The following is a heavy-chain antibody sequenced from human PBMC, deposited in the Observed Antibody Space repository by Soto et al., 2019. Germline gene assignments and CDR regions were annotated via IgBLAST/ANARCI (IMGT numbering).Heavy chain of an antibody. Sequence: QVQLVPSGDEVKKTGASVKVSCRASGYTLTNYGISWVRQAPGQGLFWMGWISGHNGNTLYAQNVQGRRTLTIDTSTNTAYMELMSRKIDDTAMYYCVRDWQLAPWGQGTLVTVSS. J-gene: IGHJ5*02. CDR1: GYTLTNYG. CDR2: ISGHNGNT. CDR3: VRDWQLAP. V-gene: IGHV1-18*01. D-gene: IGHD1-1*01.